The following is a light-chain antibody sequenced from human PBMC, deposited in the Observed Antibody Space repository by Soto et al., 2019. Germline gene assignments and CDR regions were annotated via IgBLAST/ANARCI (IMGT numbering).Light chain of an antibody. CDR3: QQHGSSPIT. Sequence: ESVLIGGPRTLSMSTGGRATLSCRASQSISDTLAWYQQKPGQAPRLLIYGASSRATGIPDRFSGSGSGTDFTLTISRLEPEDFAVYYCQQHGSSPITSGQGIRLEI. CDR2: GAS. J-gene: IGKJ5*01. CDR1: QSISDT. V-gene: IGKV3-20*01.